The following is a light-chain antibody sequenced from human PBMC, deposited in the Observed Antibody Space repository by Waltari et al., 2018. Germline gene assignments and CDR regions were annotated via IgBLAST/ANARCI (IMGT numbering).Light chain of an antibody. CDR2: DVT. V-gene: IGLV2-11*01. Sequence: QSALTQPRSVSGSPGQSVAISCTGTSRDVGVYNYVSWYQQHPGKAPKLRIYDVTKRPSGVPDRFSGSKSGNTASLTISGLQADDEADYYCCSYAGPFGGGTKLTVL. CDR1: SRDVGVYNY. CDR3: CSYAGP. J-gene: IGLJ2*01.